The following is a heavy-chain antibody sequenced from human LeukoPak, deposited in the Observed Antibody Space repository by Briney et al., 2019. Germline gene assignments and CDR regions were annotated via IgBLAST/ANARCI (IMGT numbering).Heavy chain of an antibody. CDR1: GGSIRSYY. J-gene: IGHJ6*03. Sequence: SETLSLTCTVSGGSIRSYYWTWIRQSPGKGLEWIGYGYHSGGTSYNPSLRSRVIISVDTSKNQFSLRLTSVTAADTAIYYCATSVYDWDPRYYMDVWGKGTTVTVSS. CDR2: GYHSGGT. V-gene: IGHV4-59*01. CDR3: ATSVYDWDPRYYMDV. D-gene: IGHD3-9*01.